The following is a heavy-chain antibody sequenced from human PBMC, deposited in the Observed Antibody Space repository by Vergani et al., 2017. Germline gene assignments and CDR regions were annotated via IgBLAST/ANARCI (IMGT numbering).Heavy chain of an antibody. J-gene: IGHJ4*02. CDR3: ARDSQYYYDSSDNGYYFDY. V-gene: IGHV1-18*01. Sequence: QVQLVQSGAELKKPGASVSVSCKGSSHTFQTYGISWVRQAPGKGLEWMAWIRPYTGHTIYAQKFQGRVTITADESTSTAYMELSSLRSEDTAVYYCARDSQYYYDSSDNGYYFDYWGQGTLVTVSS. D-gene: IGHD3-22*01. CDR1: SHTFQTYG. CDR2: IRPYTGHT.